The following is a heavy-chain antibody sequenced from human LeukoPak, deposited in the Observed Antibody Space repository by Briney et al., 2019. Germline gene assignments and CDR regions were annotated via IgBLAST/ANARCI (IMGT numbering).Heavy chain of an antibody. Sequence: AASVTVSCKASGYTFTSYYIHWVRQAPGQGLEWMGIINPSGGSTSYAQKFQGRVTMTRDTSTSTVYMELSSLRSEDTAVYYCARFPSPLTGTTRRNGYFDYWGQGTLVTVSS. D-gene: IGHD1-20*01. CDR3: ARFPSPLTGTTRRNGYFDY. V-gene: IGHV1-46*01. CDR2: INPSGGST. CDR1: GYTFTSYY. J-gene: IGHJ4*02.